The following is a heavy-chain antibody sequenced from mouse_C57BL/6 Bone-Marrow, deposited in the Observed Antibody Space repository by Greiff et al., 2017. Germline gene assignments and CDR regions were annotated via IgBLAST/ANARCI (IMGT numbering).Heavy chain of an antibody. CDR3: ARGGGYYAWFAY. D-gene: IGHD2-3*01. CDR2: IYPGDGDT. Sequence: QVHVKQSGAELVKPGASVKISCKASGYAFSSYWMNWVKQRPGKGLEWIGQIYPGDGDTNYNGKFKGKATLTADKSSSTAYMQLSSLTSADSAVYFCARGGGYYAWFAYWGQGTLVTVSA. CDR1: GYAFSSYW. V-gene: IGHV1-80*01. J-gene: IGHJ3*01.